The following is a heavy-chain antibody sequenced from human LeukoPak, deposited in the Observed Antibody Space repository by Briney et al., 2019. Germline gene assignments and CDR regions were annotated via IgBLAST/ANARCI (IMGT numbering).Heavy chain of an antibody. J-gene: IGHJ5*02. Sequence: PGGSLRLSCAASGFTFSSYAMHWVRQAPGKGLEWVAVISYDGSNKYYADSVKGRFTISRDNSKNTLYLQMNSLRAEDTAVYYCAGADGGSSSWYEVGYWFDPWGQGTLVTVSS. CDR2: ISYDGSNK. CDR3: AGADGGSSSWYEVGYWFDP. V-gene: IGHV3-30-3*01. D-gene: IGHD6-13*01. CDR1: GFTFSSYA.